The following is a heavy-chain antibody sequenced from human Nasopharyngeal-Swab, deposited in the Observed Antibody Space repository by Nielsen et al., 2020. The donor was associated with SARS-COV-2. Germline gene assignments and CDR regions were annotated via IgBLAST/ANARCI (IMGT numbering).Heavy chain of an antibody. CDR3: AKDRANSRITIFGVVIYDAFDI. CDR1: GFTFNNYA. D-gene: IGHD3-3*01. CDR2: ISYEGSIK. Sequence: GGSLRLSCAASGFTFNNYAIHWVRQAPGKGLEWVATISYEGSIKNYADSVKGRFTISRDNSKNTLYLQMNSLRAEDTAVYYCAKDRANSRITIFGVVIYDAFDIWGQGTMVTVSS. V-gene: IGHV3-30*18. J-gene: IGHJ3*02.